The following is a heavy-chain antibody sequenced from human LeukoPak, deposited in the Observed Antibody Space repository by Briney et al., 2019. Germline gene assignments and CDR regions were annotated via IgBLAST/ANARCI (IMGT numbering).Heavy chain of an antibody. CDR3: AREGPSDYVWGSPVTPFDY. D-gene: IGHD3-16*01. Sequence: AASVNVSCKASGYTFTSYGISWVRQAPGQGLEWMGWISAYNGNTNYAQKLQGRVTMTTDTSTSTAYMELRSLRSDDTAVYYCAREGPSDYVWGSPVTPFDYWGQGTLVTVSS. CDR1: GYTFTSYG. J-gene: IGHJ4*02. CDR2: ISAYNGNT. V-gene: IGHV1-18*01.